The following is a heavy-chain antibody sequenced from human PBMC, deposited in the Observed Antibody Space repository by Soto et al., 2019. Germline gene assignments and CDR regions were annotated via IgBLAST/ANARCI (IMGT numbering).Heavy chain of an antibody. CDR3: TTGVYYYDSSGYYDVADF. V-gene: IGHV3-33*01. CDR2: IWSGGSNK. CDR1: GFTLSNYG. J-gene: IGHJ4*02. Sequence: PGGSLRLSCAASGFTLSNYGMHWVRQAPGKGLEWVAVIWSGGSNKYYADSVKGRFTISRDDSKNTLYLQMNSLKTEDTAVYYCTTGVYYYDSSGYYDVADFWGQGTLVTVSS. D-gene: IGHD3-22*01.